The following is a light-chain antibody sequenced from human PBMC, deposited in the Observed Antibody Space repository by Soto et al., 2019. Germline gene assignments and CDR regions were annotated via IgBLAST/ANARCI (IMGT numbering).Light chain of an antibody. CDR3: QQYGRTSLT. V-gene: IGKV3-20*01. J-gene: IGKJ1*01. CDR1: QSVSTNF. Sequence: EIVLTQSPGTLSLSPGEGATLSCRASQSVSTNFFAWYQQKPGQAPSLLIYGASTRATGIQDRFSGSGYGTDFTLTISRLEPEDFAIYYCQQYGRTSLTFAQGTKVEIK. CDR2: GAS.